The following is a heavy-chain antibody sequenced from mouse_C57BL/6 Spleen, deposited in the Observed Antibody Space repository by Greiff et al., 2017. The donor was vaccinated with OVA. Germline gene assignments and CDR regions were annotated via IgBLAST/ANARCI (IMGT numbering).Heavy chain of an antibody. J-gene: IGHJ4*01. V-gene: IGHV14-4*01. CDR3: TAGYYGSYAMDY. Sequence: VQLKESGAELVRPGASVKLSCTASGFNIKDDYMHWVKQRPEQGLEWIGWIDPENGDTEYASKFQGKATITADTSANTAYLQLSSLTSEDTAVYDGTAGYYGSYAMDYWGQGTAVTVSS. CDR1: GFNIKDDY. CDR2: IDPENGDT. D-gene: IGHD1-1*01.